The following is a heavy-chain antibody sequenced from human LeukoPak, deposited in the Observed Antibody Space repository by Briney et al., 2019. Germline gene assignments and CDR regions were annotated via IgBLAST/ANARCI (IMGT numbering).Heavy chain of an antibody. D-gene: IGHD6-19*01. V-gene: IGHV1-2*02. J-gene: IGHJ1*01. Sequence: ASVKVSCKASGYTFTGYYMHWVRQAPGQGLEWMGWINPNSGGTNYAQKFQGRVTMTRDTSISTAYMELSRLRSDDTAVYYCARPRGPLHSSGWYDPKGYFQHWGQGTLVTVSS. CDR3: ARPRGPLHSSGWYDPKGYFQH. CDR2: INPNSGGT. CDR1: GYTFTGYY.